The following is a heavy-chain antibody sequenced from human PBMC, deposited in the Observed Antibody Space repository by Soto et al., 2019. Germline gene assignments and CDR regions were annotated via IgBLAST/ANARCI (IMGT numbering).Heavy chain of an antibody. V-gene: IGHV1-18*04. CDR2: TTASNTHT. CDR1: GYTFTSFD. D-gene: IGHD3-22*01. J-gene: IGHJ4*02. CDR3: ARGGYSSGYHY. Sequence: QVQLLHSGTEVKEPGASVKVSCKASGYTFTSFDISWVRQAPGQGLEWVGWTTASNTHTNYAQKLQGRVTKTTATATTTAYMKPRSLRSDDTAIYYCARGGYSSGYHYWGQGTLVTVSS.